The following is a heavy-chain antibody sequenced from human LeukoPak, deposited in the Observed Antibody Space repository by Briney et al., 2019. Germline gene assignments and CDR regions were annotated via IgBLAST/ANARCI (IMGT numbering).Heavy chain of an antibody. J-gene: IGHJ5*02. CDR3: ARDDGWFDP. V-gene: IGHV3-48*03. CDR2: ISSSGSTI. Sequence: GGSLRLSCAASGFTFSSYEMNWVRQAPGKGLEWVSYISSSGSTIYYADSVKGRFTISRDNSKNTLYLQMNSLRAEDTAVYYCARDDGWFDPWGQGTLVTVSS. CDR1: GFTFSSYE.